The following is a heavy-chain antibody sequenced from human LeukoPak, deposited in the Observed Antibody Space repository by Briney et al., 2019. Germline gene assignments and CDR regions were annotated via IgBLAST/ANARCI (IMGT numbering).Heavy chain of an antibody. D-gene: IGHD2-2*01. V-gene: IGHV3-53*01. CDR1: GFTVSSNY. CDR3: ASRYCSTPTFPYLGVFDY. J-gene: IGHJ4*02. Sequence: PGGSLRLSCAVSGFTVSSNYMSWVRQAPGKGLEWVSVLYNGGNTYYADSVKGRFTVSRDNSKNSVYLQMNSLRVEETAVYYCASRYCSTPTFPYLGVFDYWGQGALVTVSS. CDR2: LYNGGNT.